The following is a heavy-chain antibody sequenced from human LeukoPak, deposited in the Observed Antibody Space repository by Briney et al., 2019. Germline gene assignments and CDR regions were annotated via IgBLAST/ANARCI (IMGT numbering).Heavy chain of an antibody. CDR2: ISYDGSNK. D-gene: IGHD4-17*01. CDR1: GFTFSGYP. Sequence: GGSLRLSCAASGFTFSGYPIHWVRQAPGKGLEWVAVISYDGSNKYYADSVKGRFTISRDNSKNTLYLQMNSLRAEDTAVYYCARDLGDYGDYTFGYWGQGTLVTVSS. V-gene: IGHV3-30-3*01. J-gene: IGHJ4*02. CDR3: ARDLGDYGDYTFGY.